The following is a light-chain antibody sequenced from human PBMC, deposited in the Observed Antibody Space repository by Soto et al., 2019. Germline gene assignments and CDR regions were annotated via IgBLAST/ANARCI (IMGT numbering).Light chain of an antibody. J-gene: IGKJ4*01. CDR1: QSVSSSY. CDR2: GAS. Sequence: EIVMTQSPATLSVSPGERVTLSCRASQSVSSSYLAWYQQKPGQAPRLLIYGASSRATGIPDRFSGSGSGTDFTLTISGLEPEDFAVYYCQQYGSSPLTFGGGTKVDI. CDR3: QQYGSSPLT. V-gene: IGKV3-20*01.